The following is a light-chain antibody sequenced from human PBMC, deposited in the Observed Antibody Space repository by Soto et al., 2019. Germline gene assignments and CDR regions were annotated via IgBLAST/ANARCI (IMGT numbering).Light chain of an antibody. V-gene: IGLV4-69*01. Sequence: QLVLTQSPSASASLGASVKLTCTLSSGHSSYAIAWHQQQPEKGPRYLMKVNSDGSHSKGDGIPDRFSGSSSGAERYLTISSRQSEDEADYYCQTWGTGIWVFGGGTKLTVL. J-gene: IGLJ3*02. CDR1: SGHSSYA. CDR3: QTWGTGIWV. CDR2: VNSDGSH.